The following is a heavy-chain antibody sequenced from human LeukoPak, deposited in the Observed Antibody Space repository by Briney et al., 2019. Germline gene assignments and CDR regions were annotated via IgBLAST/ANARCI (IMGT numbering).Heavy chain of an antibody. CDR2: ISAYNGNT. D-gene: IGHD3-10*01. J-gene: IGHJ4*02. CDR1: GYTFTSYG. CDR3: AREVRGSYLYYFDY. V-gene: IGHV1-18*01. Sequence: ASVKVSCKASGYTFTSYGISWVRQAPGQGLEWMGWISAYNGNTNYAQKLQGRVTMTTDTSTSTAYMELRSLRSDDTAVYYCAREVRGSYLYYFDYWGQGTLVTVSS.